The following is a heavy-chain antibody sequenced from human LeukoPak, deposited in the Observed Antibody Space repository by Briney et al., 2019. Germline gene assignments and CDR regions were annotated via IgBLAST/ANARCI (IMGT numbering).Heavy chain of an antibody. CDR3: AKGGDILTGYYNYYYYYYMDV. Sequence: GGSLRLSCAASGFTFSSHAMSWVRQAPGKGLEWVSAISGSGGSTYYADSVKGRFTISRDNSKNTLYLQMNSLRAEDTAVYYCAKGGDILTGYYNYYYYYYMDVWGKGTTVTVSS. D-gene: IGHD3-9*01. CDR2: ISGSGGST. V-gene: IGHV3-23*01. J-gene: IGHJ6*03. CDR1: GFTFSSHA.